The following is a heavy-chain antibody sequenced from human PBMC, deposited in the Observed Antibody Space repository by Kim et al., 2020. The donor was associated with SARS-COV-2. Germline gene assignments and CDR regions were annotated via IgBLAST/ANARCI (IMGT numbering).Heavy chain of an antibody. CDR1: GYSFTSYW. CDR2: IYPGDSDT. CDR3: ARRGRRVVPRRLSVYGMDV. J-gene: IGHJ6*02. Sequence: GESLKISCKGSGYSFTSYWIGWVRQMPGKGLEWMGIIYPGDSDTRYSPSFQGQVTISADKSISTAYLQWSSLKASDTAMYYCARRGRRVVPRRLSVYGMDVWGQGTTVTVSS. D-gene: IGHD2-2*01. V-gene: IGHV5-51*01.